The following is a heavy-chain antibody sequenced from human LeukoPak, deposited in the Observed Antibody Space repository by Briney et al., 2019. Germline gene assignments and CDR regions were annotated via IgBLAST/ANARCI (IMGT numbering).Heavy chain of an antibody. V-gene: IGHV3-7*01. CDR2: NKEDGTDK. D-gene: IGHD3-3*01. CDR3: ARDAPNYDFWSGILDY. CDR1: GFTLKTYW. J-gene: IGHJ4*02. Sequence: GGSLRLSCAASGFTLKTYWMTWIRQAPGKGLEWVANNKEDGTDKYYLDSVKGRFTISRDNTKNSLFLQLNSLRAEDTAVYYCARDAPNYDFWSGILDYWGQGTLVTVSS.